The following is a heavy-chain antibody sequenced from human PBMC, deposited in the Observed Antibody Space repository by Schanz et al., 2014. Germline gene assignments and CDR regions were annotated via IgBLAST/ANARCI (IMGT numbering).Heavy chain of an antibody. J-gene: IGHJ4*02. CDR3: ARAFGGYDPAGALDY. D-gene: IGHD5-12*01. Sequence: QVQPVQSGAEVKKPGASVKVSCKASGYTFTSYGISWVRQAPGQGLEWMGRIVPIAGITNYAQRFQGRVTITADKSSDTAYMELSGLRSEDTAVYYCARAFGGYDPAGALDYWGQGTLVTVSS. CDR1: GYTFTSYG. CDR2: IVPIAGIT. V-gene: IGHV1-18*01.